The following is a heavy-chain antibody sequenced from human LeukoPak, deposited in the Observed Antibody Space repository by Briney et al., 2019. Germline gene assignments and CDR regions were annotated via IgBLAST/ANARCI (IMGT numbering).Heavy chain of an antibody. D-gene: IGHD3-22*01. Sequence: GGSLRLSCLVSGFSFSDYAMSWVRRAPGKGLEWVSAITGSGQTKYYTDSVKGRFTMSRDNSKKTLYLQMKSLRDEDTAEYFCAKESLVVIESYFDNWGQGTLVLVSS. CDR2: ITGSGQTK. V-gene: IGHV3-23*01. CDR1: GFSFSDYA. J-gene: IGHJ4*02. CDR3: AKESLVVIESYFDN.